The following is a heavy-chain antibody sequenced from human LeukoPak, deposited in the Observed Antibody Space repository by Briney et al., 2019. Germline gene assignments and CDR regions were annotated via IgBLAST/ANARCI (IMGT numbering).Heavy chain of an antibody. CDR3: ARDLEGYYDSTGYFSY. CDR2: IKQDGSEK. V-gene: IGHV3-7*01. D-gene: IGHD3-22*01. Sequence: GRSLRLSCAASGFTFDDYAMHWVRQAPGKGLEWVANIKQDGSEKYYVDSVKGRFTISRDNAKNSLYLQMNSLRAEDTAVYYCARDLEGYYDSTGYFSYWGQGTLVTVSS. J-gene: IGHJ4*02. CDR1: GFTFDDYA.